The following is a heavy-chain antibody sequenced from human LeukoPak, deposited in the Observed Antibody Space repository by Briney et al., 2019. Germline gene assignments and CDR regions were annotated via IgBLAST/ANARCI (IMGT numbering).Heavy chain of an antibody. CDR2: IYTSGST. V-gene: IGHV4-4*07. CDR1: GGSISSYY. Sequence: SETLSLTCTVSGGSISSYYWSWIRQPAGKGLEWIGRIYTSGSTNYNPSLKSRVTMSVDTSKSQFSLKLSSVTAADTAVYYCAGGDDSSGYNPHDAFDIWGQGTMVTVSS. D-gene: IGHD3-22*01. J-gene: IGHJ3*02. CDR3: AGGDDSSGYNPHDAFDI.